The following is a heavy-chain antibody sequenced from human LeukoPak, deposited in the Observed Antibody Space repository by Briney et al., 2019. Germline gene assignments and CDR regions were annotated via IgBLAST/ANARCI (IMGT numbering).Heavy chain of an antibody. D-gene: IGHD6-19*01. CDR2: ISYDGSNK. V-gene: IGHV3-30*03. Sequence: GGSLGLSCAASGFTFSSYGMHWVRQAPGKGLEWVAVISYDGSNKYYADSVKGRFTISRDNSKNTLYLQMNSLRAEDTAVYYCESSGWYEQFDYWGQGTLVTVSS. CDR1: GFTFSSYG. CDR3: ESSGWYEQFDY. J-gene: IGHJ4*02.